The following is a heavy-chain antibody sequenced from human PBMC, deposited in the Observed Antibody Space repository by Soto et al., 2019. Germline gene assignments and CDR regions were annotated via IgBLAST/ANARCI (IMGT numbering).Heavy chain of an antibody. V-gene: IGHV3-48*03. D-gene: IGHD3-10*01. CDR3: ARRGFQPDGSGSYYKTYGMDV. J-gene: IGHJ6*02. Sequence: LRLSCAASGFTFSNYDMIWVRQPPGKGLEWLSYISGSGNAKHYADSVKGRFTVSRDNAESSLQLQINGLRAGDTAIYYCARRGFQPDGSGSYYKTYGMDVWGQGTTVTVSS. CDR1: GFTFSNYD. CDR2: ISGSGNAK.